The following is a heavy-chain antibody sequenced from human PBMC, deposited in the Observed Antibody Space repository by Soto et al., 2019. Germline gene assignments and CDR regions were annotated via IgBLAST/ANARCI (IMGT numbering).Heavy chain of an antibody. CDR2: IYSGGST. D-gene: IGHD6-19*01. J-gene: IGHJ4*02. CDR1: GFTVSSNY. V-gene: IGHV3-66*01. Sequence: GGSLRLSCAASGFTVSSNYMSWVRQAPGKGLEWVSVIYSGGSTYYADSVKGRFTISRDNSKNTLYLQMNSLRAEDTAVYYCARVTHSSGWYGGIYYWGQGTLVTVSS. CDR3: ARVTHSSGWYGGIYY.